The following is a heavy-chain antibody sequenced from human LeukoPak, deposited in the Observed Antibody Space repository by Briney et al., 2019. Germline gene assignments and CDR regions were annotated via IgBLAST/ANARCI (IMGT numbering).Heavy chain of an antibody. CDR3: ARASGGGYYYYYYMDV. CDR1: GGSISSGSYY. CDR2: IYTSGST. J-gene: IGHJ6*03. V-gene: IGHV4-61*02. D-gene: IGHD3-10*01. Sequence: SQTLSLTCTVSGGSISSGSYYWSWIRQPAGKGLEWIGRIYTSGSTNYNPSLKSRVTISVDTSKNQFSLKLGSVTAADTAVYYCARASGGGYYYYYYMDVWGKGTTVTVSS.